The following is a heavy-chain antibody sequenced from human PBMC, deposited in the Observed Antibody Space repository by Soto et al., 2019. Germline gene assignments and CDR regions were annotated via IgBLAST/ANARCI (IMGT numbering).Heavy chain of an antibody. D-gene: IGHD4-4*01. Sequence: QVQLVESGGGVVQPGRSLRLSCAASGFTFSSYAMHWVGQAPGKGLEWVAVISYDGSNKYYADSVKGRFTISRDNSKNTLYLQMNGLRAEDTAVYYCARDGYSSDYSNHRLDYWGQGTLVTVSS. CDR2: ISYDGSNK. V-gene: IGHV3-30-3*01. CDR1: GFTFSSYA. J-gene: IGHJ4*02. CDR3: ARDGYSSDYSNHRLDY.